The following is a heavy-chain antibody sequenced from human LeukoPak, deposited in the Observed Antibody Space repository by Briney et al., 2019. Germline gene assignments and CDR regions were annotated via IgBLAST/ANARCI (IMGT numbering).Heavy chain of an antibody. CDR2: ISSSNSYI. D-gene: IGHD4-11*01. J-gene: IGHJ6*03. CDR3: ARDMRDYMDYYYSSMDV. Sequence: GGSLRLSCAASGFTFSSYSMNWVRQAPGKGLEWVSSISSSNSYIYYADSVKGRFTISRDNAKNSLHLQMNSLRAEDTAVYYCARDMRDYMDYYYSSMDVWGKGTTVTVSS. CDR1: GFTFSSYS. V-gene: IGHV3-21*01.